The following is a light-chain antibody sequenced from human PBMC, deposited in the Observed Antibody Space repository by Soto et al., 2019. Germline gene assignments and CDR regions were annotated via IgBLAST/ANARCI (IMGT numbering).Light chain of an antibody. J-gene: IGKJ2*01. CDR3: QQHGSPSGT. CDR2: GAS. V-gene: IGKV3-20*01. Sequence: EIVLTQSPGTLSLSPGERATLSCRASHAVTNNFLAWYQQKPGQAPRLVIYGASSRPAGFPDRFSGSGAGTDFTLTIRRLEPDDLARYFCQQHGSPSGTFGQGTTLEIK. CDR1: HAVTNNF.